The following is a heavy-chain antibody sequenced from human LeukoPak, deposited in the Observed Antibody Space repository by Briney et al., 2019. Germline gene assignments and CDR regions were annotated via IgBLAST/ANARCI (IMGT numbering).Heavy chain of an antibody. J-gene: IGHJ4*02. CDR3: AHYGSGSYFDY. CDR2: IIPIFGTA. V-gene: IGHV1-69*13. Sequence: ASVKISCKASGGTFSSYAISWVRQAPGQGLEWMGGIIPIFGTANYAQKFQGRVTITADESTSTAYMELSSLRSEDTAVYYCAHYGSGSYFDYWGQGTLVTVSS. D-gene: IGHD3-10*01. CDR1: GGTFSSYA.